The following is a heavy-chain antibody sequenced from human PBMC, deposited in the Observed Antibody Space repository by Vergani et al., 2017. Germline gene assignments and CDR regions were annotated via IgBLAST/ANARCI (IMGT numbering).Heavy chain of an antibody. CDR1: GFTFSSYS. Sequence: EVQLVESGGGLVKPGGSLRLSCAASGFTFSSYSMNWVRQAPGKGLEWVSSISSSSSYIYYADSVKGRFTISRDNAKNSLYLQMNSLRAEDTAVYYCARGIGCSGCGCYFDYWGQGTLVTVSS. CDR2: ISSSSSYI. D-gene: IGHD2-15*01. V-gene: IGHV3-21*01. CDR3: ARGIGCSGCGCYFDY. J-gene: IGHJ4*02.